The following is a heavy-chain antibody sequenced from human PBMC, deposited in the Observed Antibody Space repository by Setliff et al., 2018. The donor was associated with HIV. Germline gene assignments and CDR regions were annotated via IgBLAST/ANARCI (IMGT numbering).Heavy chain of an antibody. V-gene: IGHV1-69*05. CDR1: GGTLSNYV. D-gene: IGHD2-2*03. J-gene: IGHJ4*02. CDR2: IIPMYNIP. CDR3: ASGYCSSTSCHYNFWSGYLGDY. Sequence: SVKVSCKTSGGTLSNYVITWVRQAPGQGLEWMGMIIPMYNIPAYAQKFQGRVTFTTDESTSTAYMELSSLRSEDTAVYYCASGYCSSTSCHYNFWSGYLGDYWGQGTLVTVSS.